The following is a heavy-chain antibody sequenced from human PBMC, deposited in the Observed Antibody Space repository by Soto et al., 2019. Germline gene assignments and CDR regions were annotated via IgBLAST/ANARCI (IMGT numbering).Heavy chain of an antibody. CDR1: GFNFSVYT. V-gene: IGHV3-48*02. CDR2: ISRTGGDT. J-gene: IGHJ4*02. CDR3: ARGPLYCSGGSCYSHFDY. D-gene: IGHD2-15*01. Sequence: GGSLRLSCVASGFNFSVYTMNWFRQAAGQALEWLSFISRTGGDTYYADSVKGRFTISRDNAKNSLYLQMNNLRDEDTAAYYCARGPLYCSGGSCYSHFDYWGQGTLVTAPQ.